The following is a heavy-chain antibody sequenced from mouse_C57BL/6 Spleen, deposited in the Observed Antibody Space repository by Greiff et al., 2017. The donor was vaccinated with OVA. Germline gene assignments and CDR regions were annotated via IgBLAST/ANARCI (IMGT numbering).Heavy chain of an antibody. CDR3: ARGWLLPSYYYAMDY. Sequence: QVQLKESGPELVKPGASVKISCKASGYAFSSSWMNWVKQRPGKGLEWIGRIYPGDGDTNYNGKFKGKATLTADKSSSTAYMQLSSLTSEDSAVYFCARGWLLPSYYYAMDYWGQGTSVTVSS. D-gene: IGHD2-3*01. CDR1: GYAFSSSW. CDR2: IYPGDGDT. V-gene: IGHV1-82*01. J-gene: IGHJ4*01.